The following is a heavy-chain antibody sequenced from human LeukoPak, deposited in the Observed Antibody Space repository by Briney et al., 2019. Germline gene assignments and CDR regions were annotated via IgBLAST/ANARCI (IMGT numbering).Heavy chain of an antibody. CDR1: GFTFSSYA. V-gene: IGHV3-23*01. CDR3: AKGSSSSRPYYFDY. D-gene: IGHD2-2*01. J-gene: IGHJ4*02. Sequence: GGSLRLSCAASGFTFSSYAMSWVRQAPGKGLEWVSAISGSGGSTYYADSVEGRFTISRDNSKNTLHLQMNSLRAEDTAVYYCAKGSSSSRPYYFDYWGQGTLVTVSS. CDR2: ISGSGGST.